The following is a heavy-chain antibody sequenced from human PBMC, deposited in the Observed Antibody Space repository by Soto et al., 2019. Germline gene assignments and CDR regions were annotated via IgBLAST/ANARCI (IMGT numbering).Heavy chain of an antibody. CDR3: ARQWELLRYYYYYGMDV. J-gene: IGHJ6*02. Sequence: SETLSLTCAVYGGSFSGYYWSWIRQPPGKGLEWIGEINHSGSTNYNPSLKSRVTISVDTSKNQFSLKLSSVTAADTAVYYCARQWELLRYYYYYGMDVWGQGTTVTV. D-gene: IGHD1-26*01. V-gene: IGHV4-34*01. CDR1: GGSFSGYY. CDR2: INHSGST.